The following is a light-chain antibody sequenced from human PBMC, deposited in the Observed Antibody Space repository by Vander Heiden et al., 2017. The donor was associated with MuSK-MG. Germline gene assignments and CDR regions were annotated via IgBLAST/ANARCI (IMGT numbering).Light chain of an antibody. CDR1: HGISNY. V-gene: IGKV1-27*01. CDR3: HKEEYDALT. J-gene: IGKJ4*01. Sequence: DIQVTQSPSSLSASVGDRVTITCRPSHGISNYLAWYQQKPGKVPKLLIYAASTLQSAVPSPFSGSGSGTDFTLTIISLQPEDVATYFCHKEEYDALTFGGGTKVEIK. CDR2: AAS.